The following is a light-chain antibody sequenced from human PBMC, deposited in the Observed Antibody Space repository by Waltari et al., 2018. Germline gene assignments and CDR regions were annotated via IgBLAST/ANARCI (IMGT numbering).Light chain of an antibody. CDR1: QCIIKW. J-gene: IGKJ1*01. CDR3: QQYDNYCT. Sequence: ITCQASQCIIKWLAWYQQNPWIASKLVIYRASNLESGVPSRFSGSGSGTEFTLTISGLQPDYSATYYCQQYDNYCTFGQGTKVEIK. V-gene: IGKV1-5*03. CDR2: RAS.